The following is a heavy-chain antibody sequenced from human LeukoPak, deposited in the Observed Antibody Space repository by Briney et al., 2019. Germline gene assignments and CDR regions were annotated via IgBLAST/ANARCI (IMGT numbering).Heavy chain of an antibody. Sequence: SVTVSCKASGGTFSIYAISWVRQAPGQGLEWMGGVIPMFATASYAPKFQDRVTITADESTSTAYMELRSLRSEDTAVYHCARGLHGDYGYFDYWGQGTLVTVSS. D-gene: IGHD4-17*01. V-gene: IGHV1-69*01. CDR3: ARGLHGDYGYFDY. CDR1: GGTFSIYA. CDR2: VIPMFATA. J-gene: IGHJ4*02.